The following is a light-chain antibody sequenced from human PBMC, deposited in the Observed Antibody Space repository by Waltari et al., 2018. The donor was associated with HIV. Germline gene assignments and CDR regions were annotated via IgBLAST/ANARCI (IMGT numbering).Light chain of an antibody. Sequence: IVMNQSPDSLAVSRGGRTTINSKSSQNLFYSSNNKNYLAWYQHKPGQPPKLLFYWASTRESGVPDRFSGSGSGTNFTLTISSLQADDVAVYFCQQYYSTPPTFGQGTKLEI. CDR1: QNLFYSSNNKNY. V-gene: IGKV4-1*01. J-gene: IGKJ2*01. CDR3: QQYYSTPPT. CDR2: WAS.